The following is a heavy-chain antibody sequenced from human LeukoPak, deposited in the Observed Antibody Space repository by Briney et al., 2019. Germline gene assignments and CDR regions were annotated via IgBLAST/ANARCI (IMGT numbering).Heavy chain of an antibody. CDR2: ISSSGSTI. CDR3: FVTRQYGSGSPY. CDR1: GFTFSSYE. D-gene: IGHD3-10*01. V-gene: IGHV3-48*03. Sequence: GGSLRLSCAASGFTFSSYEMNWVRQAPGKGLEWVSYISSSGSTIYYADSVKGRFTISRDNAKNSLYLQVNSLRAEDTAVYYCFVTRQYGSGSPYWGQGTLVTVSS. J-gene: IGHJ4*02.